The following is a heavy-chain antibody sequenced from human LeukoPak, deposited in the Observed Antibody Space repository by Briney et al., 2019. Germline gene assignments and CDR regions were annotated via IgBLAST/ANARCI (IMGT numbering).Heavy chain of an antibody. CDR2: ISSGSSTI. J-gene: IGHJ4*02. CDR1: GFIFSSNS. Sequence: PGGSLRLSCAASGFIFSSNSMNWVRQAPGKGLEWVSYISSGSSTIYYADSVKGRFTISRDNAKNPLYLQMNSLRDEDTAVYYCARDHNYFDYWGQGTLVTVSS. V-gene: IGHV3-48*02. CDR3: ARDHNYFDY.